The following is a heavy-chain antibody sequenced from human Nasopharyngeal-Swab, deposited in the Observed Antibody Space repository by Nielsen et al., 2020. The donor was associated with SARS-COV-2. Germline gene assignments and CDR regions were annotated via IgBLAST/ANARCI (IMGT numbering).Heavy chain of an antibody. CDR3: TRGGIVGPPELGMDV. Sequence: GGSLRLSCAASGFTFSGSAMHWVRQASGKGLERVGRIRSKANSYATAYAASVKGRFTISRDDSKNTAYLQMNSLKTEDTAVYYCTRGGIVGPPELGMDVWGQGTTVTVSS. CDR1: GFTFSGSA. V-gene: IGHV3-73*01. J-gene: IGHJ6*02. CDR2: IRSKANSYAT. D-gene: IGHD1-26*01.